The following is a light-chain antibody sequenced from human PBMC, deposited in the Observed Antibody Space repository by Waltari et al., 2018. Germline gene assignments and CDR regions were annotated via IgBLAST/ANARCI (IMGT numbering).Light chain of an antibody. Sequence: QSVLTQPPSVSGAPGQRVTIPCTGSSSNIGPPSDVHWYRHLPGTAPRLLIYGNNHRPSGVPDRFSGSKSGTSASLAITGLQAEDEADYYCQSYDSSLSGVVFGGGTKLTVL. CDR1: SSNIGPPSD. J-gene: IGLJ2*01. CDR2: GNN. CDR3: QSYDSSLSGVV. V-gene: IGLV1-40*01.